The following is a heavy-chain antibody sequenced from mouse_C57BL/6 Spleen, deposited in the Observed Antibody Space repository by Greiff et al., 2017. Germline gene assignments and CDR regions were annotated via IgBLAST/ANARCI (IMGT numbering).Heavy chain of an antibody. Sequence: VQLPQSGPELVKPGASVKISCKASGYSFPDYNMNWVKQSNGKSREWIGVINPNYGTTSYNQKFKGKATLTVDQSASTAYMQLNSLTSEDSAVYYCAKDYGSSLFAYWGQGTLVTVSA. D-gene: IGHD1-1*01. J-gene: IGHJ3*01. CDR2: INPNYGTT. CDR1: GYSFPDYN. CDR3: AKDYGSSLFAY. V-gene: IGHV1-39*01.